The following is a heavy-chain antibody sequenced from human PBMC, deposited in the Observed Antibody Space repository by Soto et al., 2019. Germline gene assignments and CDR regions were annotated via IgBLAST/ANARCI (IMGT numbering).Heavy chain of an antibody. Sequence: SETLSLTCAVSSGSISSSNWWSWVRQPPGKGLEWIGEIYHSGSTNYNPSLKSRVTISVDKSKNQFSLKLSSVTAADTAVYYCARQIRFLEWTRGYYYYMDVWGKGTTVTAP. D-gene: IGHD3-3*01. J-gene: IGHJ6*03. CDR2: IYHSGST. V-gene: IGHV4-4*02. CDR1: SGSISSSNW. CDR3: ARQIRFLEWTRGYYYYMDV.